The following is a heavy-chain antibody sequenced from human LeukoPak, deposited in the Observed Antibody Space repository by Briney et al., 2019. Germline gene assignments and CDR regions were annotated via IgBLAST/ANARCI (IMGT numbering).Heavy chain of an antibody. J-gene: IGHJ3*02. D-gene: IGHD3-22*01. V-gene: IGHV1-69*05. CDR3: ARGVLRGIVVVADAFDI. Sequence: SVKVSCKASGGTFKRYAISWVRQAPGEGGERMGGIIAIFGTANYAQKLQGRVTITTEESTSTAYMELSSLRSEDTAVYYCARGVLRGIVVVADAFDIWGQGTMVTVSS. CDR1: GGTFKRYA. CDR2: IIAIFGTA.